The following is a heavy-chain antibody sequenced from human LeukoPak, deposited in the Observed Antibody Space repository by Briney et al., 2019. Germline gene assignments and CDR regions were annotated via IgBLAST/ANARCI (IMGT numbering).Heavy chain of an antibody. J-gene: IGHJ3*02. CDR2: ISAYNGNT. Sequence: ASVKVSCKASGYTFTSYGISWVRQAPGQGLEWMGWISAYNGNTNYAQKLQGRVTMTTDTSTSTAYMELRSLRSDDTAVYYCARDNSLIVGARSTFDIWGQGTMVTVSS. CDR3: ARDNSLIVGARSTFDI. V-gene: IGHV1-18*01. D-gene: IGHD1-26*01. CDR1: GYTFTSYG.